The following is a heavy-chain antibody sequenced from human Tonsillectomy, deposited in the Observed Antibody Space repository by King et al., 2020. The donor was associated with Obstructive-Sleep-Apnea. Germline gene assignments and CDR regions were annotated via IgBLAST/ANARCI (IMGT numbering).Heavy chain of an antibody. CDR1: GYSFTSYW. CDR3: ARPAEWELLWSGYYFDY. J-gene: IGHJ4*02. CDR2: IYPGDSDT. V-gene: IGHV5-51*01. D-gene: IGHD1-26*01. Sequence: VQLVQSGAEVKKPGESLKISCKGSGYSFTSYWIGWVRQMPGKGLEWMGIIYPGDSDTRYSPSFQGQVTISADKSISTAYLQWSSLKASDTAMYYCARPAEWELLWSGYYFDYWGKGTLVTVSS.